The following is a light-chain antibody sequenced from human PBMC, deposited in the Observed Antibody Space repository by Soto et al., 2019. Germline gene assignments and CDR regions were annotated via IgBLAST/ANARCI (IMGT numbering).Light chain of an antibody. Sequence: DIQMTQSPPSLSASVGDRVTISCRASQSISSYLNWYQQKPGKAPKLLIYAASSLQSGVPSRFSGSGSGTDFTLTISSLQPEDFAVYYCQQYGSSGTFGQGTKVEIK. CDR3: QQYGSSGT. V-gene: IGKV1-39*01. J-gene: IGKJ1*01. CDR1: QSISSY. CDR2: AAS.